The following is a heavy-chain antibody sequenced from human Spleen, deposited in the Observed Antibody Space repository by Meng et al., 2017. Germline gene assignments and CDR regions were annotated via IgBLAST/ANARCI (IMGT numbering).Heavy chain of an antibody. D-gene: IGHD3-3*01. J-gene: IGHJ4*02. CDR3: ARVTWESGYYNAFDY. Sequence: GGSLRLSCAASGFTFSSYEMNWVRQAPGKGLEWVSYTSTTGRSIYYADSVKGRFTISRDNVKNSLYLQMNSLRAEDTAVYYCARVTWESGYYNAFDYWGQGTLVTVSS. CDR2: TSTTGRSI. CDR1: GFTFSSYE. V-gene: IGHV3-48*03.